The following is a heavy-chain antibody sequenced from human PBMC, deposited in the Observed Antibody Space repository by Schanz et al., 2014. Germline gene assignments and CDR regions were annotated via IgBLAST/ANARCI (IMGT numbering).Heavy chain of an antibody. CDR1: GFAFSSYS. D-gene: IGHD2-15*01. CDR3: ARDRGYCSGGSCLTFDY. V-gene: IGHV3-64D*06. CDR2: ITRSGGGT. J-gene: IGHJ4*02. Sequence: QLVGSGGGLIQPGGSLRLSCTASGFAFSSYSMNWVRQASGKGLEYVSAITRSGGGTYYSDSVKGRFTISRDNSKNTLYLQMSSLRHEDSAVYYCARDRGYCSGGSCLTFDYWGQGTLVTVSS.